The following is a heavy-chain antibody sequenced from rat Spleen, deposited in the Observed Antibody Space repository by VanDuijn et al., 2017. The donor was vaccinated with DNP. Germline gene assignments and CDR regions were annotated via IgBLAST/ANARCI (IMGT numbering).Heavy chain of an antibody. CDR1: GFTFSDYN. D-gene: IGHD1-11*01. V-gene: IGHV5-7*01. CDR2: ILYDGSST. J-gene: IGHJ3*01. CDR3: AKPASYGGYWFAY. Sequence: EVQLVESGGGLVQPGRSLKLSCAASGFTFSDYNMAWVRQAPKKGLEWVATILYDGSSTYYGDSVKGRFTMSRDNAKNTLYLQMDSLRSEDTATYYCAKPASYGGYWFAYWGQGTLVTVSS.